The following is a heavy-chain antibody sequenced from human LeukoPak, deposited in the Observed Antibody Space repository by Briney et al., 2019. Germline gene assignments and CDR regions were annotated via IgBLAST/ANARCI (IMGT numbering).Heavy chain of an antibody. V-gene: IGHV1-58*02. CDR1: GFTFTSSA. D-gene: IGHD3-10*01. J-gene: IGHJ4*02. CDR3: AKDPYQTYREYGSARPDY. Sequence: GASVKVSCKASGFTFTSSAMQWVRQARGQRLEWIGWIVVGSGNTNYAQKFQERVTITRDMCTSTAYMELSSLRSEDTAVYYCAKDPYQTYREYGSARPDYWGQGTLVTVSS. CDR2: IVVGSGNT.